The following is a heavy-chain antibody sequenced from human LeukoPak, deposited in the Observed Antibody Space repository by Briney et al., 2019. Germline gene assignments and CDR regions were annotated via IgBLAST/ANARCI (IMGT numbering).Heavy chain of an antibody. CDR2: IIPIFGTA. D-gene: IGHD3-16*02. V-gene: IGHV1-69*05. Sequence: SVKVSCKASGGTFSSYAISWVRQAPGQGLEWMGGIIPIFGTANYAQKFQGRVAITTDESTSTAYMELSGLRSEDTAVYYCAREMMITFGGVIVKEEIWGQGTMVTVSS. CDR3: AREMMITFGGVIVKEEI. J-gene: IGHJ3*02. CDR1: GGTFSSYA.